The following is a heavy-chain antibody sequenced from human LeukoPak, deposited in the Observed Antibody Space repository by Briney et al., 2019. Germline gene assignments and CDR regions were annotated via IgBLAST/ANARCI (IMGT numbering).Heavy chain of an antibody. CDR2: IRYDGSNK. CDR1: GFTFSSYG. D-gene: IGHD1-26*01. V-gene: IGHV3-30*02. CDR3: AKDLSLVGATPVDD. Sequence: GGSLRLSCAASGFTFSSYGMHWVRQAPGKGLEWVAFIRYDGSNKYYADSVKGRFTISRDNSKNTLYLQMNSLRAEDTAVYYCAKDLSLVGATPVDDWGQGTLVTVSS. J-gene: IGHJ4*02.